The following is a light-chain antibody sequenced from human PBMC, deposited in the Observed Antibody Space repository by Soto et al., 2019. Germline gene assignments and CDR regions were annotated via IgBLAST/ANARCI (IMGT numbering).Light chain of an antibody. CDR1: QSISYY. J-gene: IGKJ2*01. CDR2: KAS. V-gene: IGKV1-5*03. CDR3: QYVNSYSYT. Sequence: DIQMTQSPSTLSASVGDRVTITCRASQSISYYLAWYQQKPGEAPKLLIYKASILESGVPSRFSGSGSGTEFTLTISSLQPDDSAIYYCQYVNSYSYTSGQGTKLEIK.